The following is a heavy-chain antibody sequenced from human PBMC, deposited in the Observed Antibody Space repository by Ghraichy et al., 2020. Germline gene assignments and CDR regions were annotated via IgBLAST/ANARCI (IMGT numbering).Heavy chain of an antibody. CDR3: AKDIYYYGSGSYYTSSPSFDY. J-gene: IGHJ4*02. CDR2: ISGSGGST. D-gene: IGHD3-10*01. V-gene: IGHV3-23*01. CDR1: GFTFSSYA. Sequence: GESLNISCAASGFTFSSYAMSWVRQAPGKGLEWVSAISGSGGSTYYADSVKGRFTISRDNSKNTLYLQMNSLRAEDTAVYYCAKDIYYYGSGSYYTSSPSFDYWGQGTLVTVSS.